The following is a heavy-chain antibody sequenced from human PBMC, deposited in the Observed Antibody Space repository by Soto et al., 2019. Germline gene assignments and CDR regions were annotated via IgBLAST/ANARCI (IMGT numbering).Heavy chain of an antibody. V-gene: IGHV3-33*01. CDR1: GFTFSNYG. J-gene: IGHJ4*02. CDR3: ARDSYYYDSSGYYYLRGYFDY. Sequence: QVQLVESGGGVVQPGRSLRLSCAASGFTFSNYGMHWVSQAPGKGLEWVAVIWYDGSNKYYIDSVKGRFTISRDNSKNTVSLQMNGLSAEDTAVYYCARDSYYYDSSGYYYLRGYFDYWGQGTLVTVSS. D-gene: IGHD3-22*01. CDR2: IWYDGSNK.